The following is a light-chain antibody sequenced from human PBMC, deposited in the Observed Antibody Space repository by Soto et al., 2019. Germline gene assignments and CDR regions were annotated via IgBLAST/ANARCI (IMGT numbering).Light chain of an antibody. J-gene: IGKJ4*01. Sequence: EIVLTQSPATLSLSPGERATLSCRASQSVSSYLAWYQQKPGQAPRLLIYDASNRAPGIPARFSGSGSGTEFTLTISSLEPEDFAVYYCQQRSNWPPTFGGGTKVEIK. CDR3: QQRSNWPPT. CDR1: QSVSSY. V-gene: IGKV3-11*01. CDR2: DAS.